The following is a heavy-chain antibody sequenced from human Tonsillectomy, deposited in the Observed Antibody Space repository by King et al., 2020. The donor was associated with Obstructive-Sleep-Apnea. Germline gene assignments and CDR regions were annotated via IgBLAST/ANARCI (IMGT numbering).Heavy chain of an antibody. CDR1: GFLFSSYA. V-gene: IGHV3-23*04. CDR2: IDASGGST. CDR3: AKDLSQVHIVTTIAFDY. Sequence: VQLVESGGGLVQPGGSLRLSCAASGFLFSSYAISWVRQAPGKGLEWVSLIDASGGSTYYADSVKGRFTISRDNSKNTLYLQMNSLRAEDTAVNYCAKDLSQVHIVTTIAFDYWGQGTLVTVSS. D-gene: IGHD5-12*01. J-gene: IGHJ4*02.